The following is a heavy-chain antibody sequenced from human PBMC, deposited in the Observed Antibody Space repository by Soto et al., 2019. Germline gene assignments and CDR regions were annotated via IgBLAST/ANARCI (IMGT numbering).Heavy chain of an antibody. D-gene: IGHD2-21*02. CDR2: ISYDGSNK. Sequence: QVQLVESGGGVVQPGRSLRLSCAASGFTFSSYGMHWFRQAPGKGLEWVAVISYDGSNKYYADSVKGRFTISRDNSKNTLYLQMNSLRAEDTAVYYCAKGDCGGDCYSFDAFDIWGQGTMVTVSS. V-gene: IGHV3-30*18. J-gene: IGHJ3*02. CDR1: GFTFSSYG. CDR3: AKGDCGGDCYSFDAFDI.